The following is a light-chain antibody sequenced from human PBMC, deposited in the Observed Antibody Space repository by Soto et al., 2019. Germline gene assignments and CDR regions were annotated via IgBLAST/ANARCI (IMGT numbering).Light chain of an antibody. CDR1: QSISSY. Sequence: DIQMTQSPSSLSASVGDRVTITCRASQSISSYLNWYQQKPGKAPKLLIYAASSLQSGVPSRFSGSGSGTDFTLTISSLQPEDFATYYCQQSYSTPPRLTFGQGTKLEIK. CDR3: QQSYSTPPRLT. J-gene: IGKJ2*01. CDR2: AAS. V-gene: IGKV1-39*01.